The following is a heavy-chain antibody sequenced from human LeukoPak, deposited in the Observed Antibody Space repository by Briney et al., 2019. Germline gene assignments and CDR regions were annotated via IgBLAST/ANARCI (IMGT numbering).Heavy chain of an antibody. CDR2: ISAYNGNT. J-gene: IGHJ4*02. Sequence: ASVKVSCKASGYTFTSYGISWVRQAPGQGLEWMGWISAYNGNTNYAQKLQGRVTMTTDTSTSTAYMELSRLRSDDTAVYYCARVGYFTMINRYYFDYWGQGTLVTVSS. CDR1: GYTFTSYG. CDR3: ARVGYFTMINRYYFDY. V-gene: IGHV1-18*01. D-gene: IGHD3-22*01.